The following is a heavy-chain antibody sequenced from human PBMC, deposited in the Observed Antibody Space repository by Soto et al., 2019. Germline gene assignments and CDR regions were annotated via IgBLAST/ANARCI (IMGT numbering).Heavy chain of an antibody. CDR3: ARRHSSSSAFDP. J-gene: IGHJ5*02. CDR1: GYSFTSYR. CDR2: IDPSDSYT. V-gene: IGHV5-10-1*01. D-gene: IGHD6-13*01. Sequence: GESLKISCKGSGYSFTSYRINWVRQMPGKGLEWMGRIDPSDSYTNYSPSFQGHVTISADKSISTAYLQWSSLKASDTAMYYCARRHSSSSAFDPWGQGTLVTVSS.